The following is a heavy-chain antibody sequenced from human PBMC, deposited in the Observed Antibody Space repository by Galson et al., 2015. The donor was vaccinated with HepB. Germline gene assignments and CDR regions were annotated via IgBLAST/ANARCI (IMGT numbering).Heavy chain of an antibody. D-gene: IGHD6-13*01. CDR1: GFTFRRNS. J-gene: IGHJ4*02. CDR3: ARSMQVVAAADH. V-gene: IGHV3-33*01. Sequence: SLRLSCAASGFTFRRNSMHWVRQAPGKGLEWVAVIWHDGGNKYYADSVKGRFTISRDNSKNTVSLQMNSLREEDTAVYYCARSMQVVAAADHWGQGTLVTVSS. CDR2: IWHDGGNK.